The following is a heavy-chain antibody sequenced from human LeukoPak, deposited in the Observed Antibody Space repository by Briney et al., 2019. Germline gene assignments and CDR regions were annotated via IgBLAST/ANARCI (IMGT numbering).Heavy chain of an antibody. D-gene: IGHD5-24*01. V-gene: IGHV3-23*01. CDR1: GFTFTAYA. Sequence: GGCLRVSCATSGFTFTAYALGWVREAHGKGLEWVSLISGSGGSRYYGDSVKGRFTISRDNSKNLVYLEMNSLRAGDTAVYYCAKGGEDSGYNSHFDYWGQGTLVIVSS. J-gene: IGHJ4*02. CDR2: ISGSGGSR. CDR3: AKGGEDSGYNSHFDY.